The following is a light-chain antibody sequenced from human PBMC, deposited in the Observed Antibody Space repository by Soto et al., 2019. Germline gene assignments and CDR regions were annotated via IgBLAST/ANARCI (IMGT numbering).Light chain of an antibody. CDR3: QQYGSSPST. V-gene: IGKV3-20*01. CDR1: QNVSSSY. Sequence: EIVLTQSPGILSLSPGERATLSCRASQNVSSSYLAWYQQKPGQAPRLLIYGASSRATGIPDRFSGSGSGTDFTLTISRLEPEDFAVYYCQQYGSSPSTFGGGAKVEIK. J-gene: IGKJ4*01. CDR2: GAS.